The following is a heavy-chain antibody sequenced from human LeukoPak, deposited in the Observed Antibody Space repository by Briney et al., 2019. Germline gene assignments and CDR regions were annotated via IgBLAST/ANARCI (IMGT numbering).Heavy chain of an antibody. D-gene: IGHD2-15*01. CDR1: GFTFSSYG. CDR3: ATTPWDYYFDY. Sequence: GGSLRLSCAASGFTFSSYGMHWVRQAPGKGLEWVAVIWYDGSNKYYADSVKGRFTISRDNSKNTLYLQLNSLRAEDTAVYYCATTPWDYYFDYWGQGTLVTVSS. CDR2: IWYDGSNK. J-gene: IGHJ4*02. V-gene: IGHV3-33*01.